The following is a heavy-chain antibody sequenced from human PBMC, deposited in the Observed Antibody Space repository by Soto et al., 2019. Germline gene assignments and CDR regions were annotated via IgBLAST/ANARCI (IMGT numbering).Heavy chain of an antibody. CDR2: IWYDGSNK. D-gene: IGHD3-16*01. CDR1: GFTFSSYG. CDR3: AREPYNYGPLDY. J-gene: IGHJ4*02. V-gene: IGHV3-33*01. Sequence: GGSLRLSCAASGFTFSSYGMHRVRQAPGKGLEWVAVIWYDGSNKYYADSVKGRFIISRDNSKNTLYLQMNSLRAEDTAVYYCAREPYNYGPLDYRGQGTLVTVSS.